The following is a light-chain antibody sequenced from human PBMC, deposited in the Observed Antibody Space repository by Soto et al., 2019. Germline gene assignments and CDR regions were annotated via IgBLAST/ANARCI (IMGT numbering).Light chain of an antibody. CDR1: QYINTR. CDR2: QTS. CDR3: HQRQSWPRT. V-gene: IGKV3-11*01. J-gene: IGKJ1*01. Sequence: EIVVTKSPATLSSFPGNRVTLSCRASQYINTRLAWYQHRPGQAPRLLIYQTSIRAAGIPARFSVSGSGTDFTLTISDVQPEDFALYYCHQRQSWPRTFGQGTKVDI.